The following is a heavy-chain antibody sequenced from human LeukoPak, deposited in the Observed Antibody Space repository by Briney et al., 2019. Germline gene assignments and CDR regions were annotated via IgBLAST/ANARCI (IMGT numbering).Heavy chain of an antibody. Sequence: HRASVKVSCKASGYTVTSYDINWVRQATGQGLEWMGWMNPNSGNTGHAQKFQGRVTMTSNTSTGTAYMELSSLGSEDTAVYYWARGVGPGSHPRYSYYYSMDLWGKGTTVTVS. CDR2: MNPNSGNT. J-gene: IGHJ6*03. V-gene: IGHV1-8*01. D-gene: IGHD3-10*01. CDR3: ARGVGPGSHPRYSYYYSMDL. CDR1: GYTVTSYD.